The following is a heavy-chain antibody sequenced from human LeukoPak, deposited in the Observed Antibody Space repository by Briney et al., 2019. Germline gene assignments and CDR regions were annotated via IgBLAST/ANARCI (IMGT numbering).Heavy chain of an antibody. Sequence: GASVKVSCKASGYTFTGYYMHWVRQAPGQGLEWMGWINPNSGGTNYAQKFQGRVTMTRDTSISTAYMELSRLRSDDTAVYYCARDSQYSSSSGWLDPWGQGTLVTVSS. J-gene: IGHJ5*02. V-gene: IGHV1-2*02. CDR2: INPNSGGT. D-gene: IGHD6-6*01. CDR1: GYTFTGYY. CDR3: ARDSQYSSSSGWLDP.